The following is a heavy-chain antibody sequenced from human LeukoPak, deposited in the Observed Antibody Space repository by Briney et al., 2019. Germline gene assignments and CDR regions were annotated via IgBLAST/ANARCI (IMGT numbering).Heavy chain of an antibody. Sequence: GESLKISCAASGFTFSSYGMHWVRQAPGKGLEWVAVISYDGSNKYYADSVKGRFTISRDNSKNTLYLQMNSLRAEDTAVYYCAKDSYEIAAAGWLGYWGQGTLVTVSS. V-gene: IGHV3-30*18. CDR2: ISYDGSNK. CDR1: GFTFSSYG. D-gene: IGHD6-13*01. J-gene: IGHJ4*02. CDR3: AKDSYEIAAAGWLGY.